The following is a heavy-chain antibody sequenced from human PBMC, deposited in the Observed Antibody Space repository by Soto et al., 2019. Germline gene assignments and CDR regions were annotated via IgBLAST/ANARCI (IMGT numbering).Heavy chain of an antibody. D-gene: IGHD3-16*02. V-gene: IGHV1-3*01. CDR1: GYTFTAYA. CDR3: TRSEISPYGGLIGPFDY. J-gene: IGHJ4*02. Sequence: ASVKVSCKATGYTFTAYAMHWVRQAPGQSLEWMGWINPANGNTRYSQKFQGRLTITSDTSANTVYMELSSLTSEDTAMYYCTRSEISPYGGLIGPFDYWGQGNLVTVSS. CDR2: INPANGNT.